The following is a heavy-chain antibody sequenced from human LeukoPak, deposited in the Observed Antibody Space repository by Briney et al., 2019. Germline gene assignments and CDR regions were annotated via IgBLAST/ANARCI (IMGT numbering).Heavy chain of an antibody. V-gene: IGHV4-59*01. CDR3: ARSLSGYDSGGI. J-gene: IGHJ4*02. CDR2: IYYSGSS. Sequence: PSETLSLTCTVSGASISSYYWSWIRQPPGKGLEWVGYIYYSGSSSYNPSLKSRVTISVDTSKNQFSLKLSSVTAADTAVYYCARSLSGYDSGGIWGQGTLVTVSS. CDR1: GASISSYY. D-gene: IGHD5-12*01.